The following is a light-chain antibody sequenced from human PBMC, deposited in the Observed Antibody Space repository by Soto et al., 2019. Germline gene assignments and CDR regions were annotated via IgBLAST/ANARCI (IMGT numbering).Light chain of an antibody. CDR3: QQYNTWHRT. J-gene: IGKJ1*01. V-gene: IGKV3-15*01. Sequence: IVMTQSPGTLSLYTGDRATLSCRASQSITTHSAWYQQRPGQAPRLLIYHSSTRATGVPTRFSGSGSGTDFTLTINSLQSEDIAVYYCQQYNTWHRTFGQGTKVDIK. CDR2: HSS. CDR1: QSITTH.